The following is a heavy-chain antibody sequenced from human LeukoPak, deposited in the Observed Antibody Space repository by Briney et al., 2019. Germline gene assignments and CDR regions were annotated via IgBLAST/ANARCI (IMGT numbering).Heavy chain of an antibody. CDR3: ARAATKGNWFDP. Sequence: SETLSLTCTVSGGSISSYYWSWIRQPPGKGLEWIGYIYYSGSTNYNPSLKSRVTISVDTSKNQFSLKLSSVTAADTAGYYCARAATKGNWFDPWGQGTLVIVSS. J-gene: IGHJ5*02. CDR1: GGSISSYY. D-gene: IGHD1-1*01. CDR2: IYYSGST. V-gene: IGHV4-59*01.